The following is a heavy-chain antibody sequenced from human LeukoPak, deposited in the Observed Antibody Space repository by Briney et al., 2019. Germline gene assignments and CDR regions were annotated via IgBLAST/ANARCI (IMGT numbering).Heavy chain of an antibody. J-gene: IGHJ4*02. CDR1: GGSINSYY. D-gene: IGHD6-19*01. V-gene: IGHV4-4*07. Sequence: PSETLSLTCTVSGGSINSYYWSWIRQPAGKGLEWIGRIYTSGRTNYNPSLKSRVTMSVDTSKNQFSLNLSSVTAADTAVYYCASSEVGYSSGWYDLDYWGQGTLVTVSS. CDR2: IYTSGRT. CDR3: ASSEVGYSSGWYDLDY.